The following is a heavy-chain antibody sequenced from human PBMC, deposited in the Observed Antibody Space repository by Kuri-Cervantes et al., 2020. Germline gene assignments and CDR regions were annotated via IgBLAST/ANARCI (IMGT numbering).Heavy chain of an antibody. J-gene: IGHJ6*02. V-gene: IGHV3-30-3*01. Sequence: GGSLRLSCAASGFTFSSYAMHWVRQAPGKGLEWVAVISYDGSNKYYADSVKGRFTISRDNSKNTLYLQMNSLRAEDTAVYYCAKWGYSYGDYYYYGMDVWGQGTTVTVSS. CDR1: GFTFSSYA. CDR3: AKWGYSYGDYYYYGMDV. CDR2: ISYDGSNK. D-gene: IGHD5-18*01.